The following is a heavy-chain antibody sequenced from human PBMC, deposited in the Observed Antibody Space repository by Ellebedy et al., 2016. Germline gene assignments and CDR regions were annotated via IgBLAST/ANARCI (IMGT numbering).Heavy chain of an antibody. J-gene: IGHJ5*02. CDR1: GFTFGDYA. D-gene: IGHD3-3*01. CDR3: TRFLWSGYFNWFDP. Sequence: GGSLRLSCTASGFTFGDYAMSWFRQAPGKGLEWVGFIRSKAYGGTTEYAASVKGRFTISRDDSKSIAYLQMNSLKTEDTAVYYCTRFLWSGYFNWFDPWGQGTLVTVSS. CDR2: IRSKAYGGTT. V-gene: IGHV3-49*03.